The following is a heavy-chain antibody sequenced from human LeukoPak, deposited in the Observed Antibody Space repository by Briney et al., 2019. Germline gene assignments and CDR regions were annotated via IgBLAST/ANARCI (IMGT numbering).Heavy chain of an antibody. CDR2: IHYDGSDK. J-gene: IGHJ6*03. D-gene: IGHD6-13*01. Sequence: GGSLRLSCAASGFTFSSYGMHWVRQAPGKGLEWVAIIHYDGSDKYYADSVKGRFTLSRDNSKNTLYLQMNSLRAEDTAVYYCAKAGIEATGTGWDYYMDVWGKGTTVTVSS. CDR3: AKAGIEATGTGWDYYMDV. V-gene: IGHV3-30*02. CDR1: GFTFSSYG.